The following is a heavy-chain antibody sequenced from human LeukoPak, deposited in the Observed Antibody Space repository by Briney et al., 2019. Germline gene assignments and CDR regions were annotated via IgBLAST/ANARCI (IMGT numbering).Heavy chain of an antibody. CDR3: ATGVVRYYYYYMDV. V-gene: IGHV1-69*05. Sequence: GASVKVSCKASGGTFSSYAISWVRQAPGQGLEWMGRIIPIFGTANYAQKFQGRVTITTDESTSTAYMELSSLRSEDTAVYYCATGVVRYYYYYMDVWGKGTTVTVSS. D-gene: IGHD2-2*01. CDR2: IIPIFGTA. J-gene: IGHJ6*03. CDR1: GGTFSSYA.